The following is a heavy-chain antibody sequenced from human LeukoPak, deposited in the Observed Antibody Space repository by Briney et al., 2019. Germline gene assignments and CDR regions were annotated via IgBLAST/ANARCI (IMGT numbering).Heavy chain of an antibody. V-gene: IGHV1-69*05. J-gene: IGHJ3*02. Sequence: GASVKVSCKASGGTFRNYALSWVRQGPGKGLEWMGGTTPIFGSAEYAQNFQGRVTVTTDESTSTVYMEMSSLRSDDTAVYYCAGALFHFDSSGYDMDGYDIWGQGTMVTVSS. CDR1: GGTFRNYA. CDR2: TTPIFGSA. CDR3: AGALFHFDSSGYDMDGYDI. D-gene: IGHD3-22*01.